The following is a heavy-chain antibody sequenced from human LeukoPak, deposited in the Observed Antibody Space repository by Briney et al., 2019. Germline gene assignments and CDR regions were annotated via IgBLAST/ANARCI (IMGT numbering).Heavy chain of an antibody. D-gene: IGHD1-1*01. CDR2: IYYSGST. CDR3: AGTTTARPFDP. Sequence: SETLSLTCTVSGGSISSYYWSWIRQPPGKGLEWIGYIYYSGSTNYNPSLKSRLTISVDTSKNQFSLKLSSVTAADTAVYYCAGTTTARPFDPWGQGTLVTVSS. CDR1: GGSISSYY. V-gene: IGHV4-59*01. J-gene: IGHJ5*02.